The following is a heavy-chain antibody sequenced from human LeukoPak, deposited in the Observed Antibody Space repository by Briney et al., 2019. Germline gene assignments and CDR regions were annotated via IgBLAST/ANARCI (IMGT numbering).Heavy chain of an antibody. V-gene: IGHV3-23*01. J-gene: IGHJ4*02. CDR3: AREHWDFDY. Sequence: ETLSLTCTVSGGSISTYYWSWMRQPPGKGLEWVSEISGSGESTYYGDSVKGRFTISRDNSKNTLYLQMNSLRAGDTAVYYCAREHWDFDYWGQGTLVTVSS. D-gene: IGHD7-27*01. CDR1: GGSISTYY. CDR2: ISGSGEST.